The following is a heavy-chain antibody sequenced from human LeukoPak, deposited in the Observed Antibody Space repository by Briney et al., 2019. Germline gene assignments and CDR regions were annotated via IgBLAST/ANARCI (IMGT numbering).Heavy chain of an antibody. CDR1: GGTFSSYA. CDR3: ARMAYGYSTAYYYGMDV. CDR2: IIPILGIA. D-gene: IGHD5-18*01. V-gene: IGHV1-69*04. Sequence: AVQVSCKASGGTFSSYAISWVRQAPGQGLEWMGRIIPILGIANYAQKFQGRVTITADKSTSTAYMELSSLRSEDTAVYYCARMAYGYSTAYYYGMDVWGQGTTVTVSS. J-gene: IGHJ6*02.